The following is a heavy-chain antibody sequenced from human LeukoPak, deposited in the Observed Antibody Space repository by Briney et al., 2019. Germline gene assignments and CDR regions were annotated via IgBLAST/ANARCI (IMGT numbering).Heavy chain of an antibody. CDR3: ARDRAVGATNGRRFDY. D-gene: IGHD1-26*01. CDR2: INPNSGGT. CDR1: GYTFTGYY. Sequence: GASVKVSCKASGYTFTGYYMHWVRQAPGQGLEWMGWINPNSGGTNYAQKFQGRVTMTRDTSISTAYMELSRLRSDDTAVYYCARDRAVGATNGRRFDYWGQGTLVTVSS. V-gene: IGHV1-2*02. J-gene: IGHJ4*02.